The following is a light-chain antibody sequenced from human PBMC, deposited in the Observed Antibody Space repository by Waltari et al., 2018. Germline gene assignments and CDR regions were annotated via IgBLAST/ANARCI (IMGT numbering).Light chain of an antibody. Sequence: QSALTQPASVPGSPGPSITISCSGSSSDVGGSYLVSWYQQRPGKAPKLIIYAVTKRPSGVSHRFSGSKSGNTASLTISGLQAEDEADYYCCSYAGSSTSSVVFGGGTKVIVL. CDR1: SSDVGGSYL. J-gene: IGLJ1*01. V-gene: IGLV2-23*02. CDR3: CSYAGSSTSSVV. CDR2: AVT.